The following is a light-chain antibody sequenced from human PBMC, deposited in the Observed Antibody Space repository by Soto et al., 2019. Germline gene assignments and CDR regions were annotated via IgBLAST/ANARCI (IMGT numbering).Light chain of an antibody. Sequence: IVLTQSPGTLSLSPRERATLSCRASQGLASRYLAWYQQKPGQAPRLLIYGGSSRATGIPDRFSGSGSGTDFTLTISRLEPEDSAVYYCQQCGGSPPRTFGPGTKVEI. CDR3: QQCGGSPPRT. V-gene: IGKV3-20*01. CDR1: QGLASRY. CDR2: GGS. J-gene: IGKJ1*01.